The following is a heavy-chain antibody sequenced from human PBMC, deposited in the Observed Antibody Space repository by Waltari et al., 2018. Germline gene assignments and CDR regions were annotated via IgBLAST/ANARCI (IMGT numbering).Heavy chain of an antibody. CDR3: VGWNDPINS. CDR1: AFTISRFW. Sequence: EAQLVQSGGGMVQPGGSLTLSRAASAFTISRFWKTWIRQAPGQGLQWVAHIGPDGSDKYYVDSVKGRFTISRDNAENSLLLQMSSLRVEDTALYYCVGWNDPINSWGQGTLVAVSS. J-gene: IGHJ4*02. V-gene: IGHV3-7*01. CDR2: IGPDGSDK. D-gene: IGHD1-1*01.